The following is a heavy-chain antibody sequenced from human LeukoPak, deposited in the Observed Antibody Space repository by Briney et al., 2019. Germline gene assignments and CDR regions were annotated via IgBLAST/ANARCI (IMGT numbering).Heavy chain of an antibody. J-gene: IGHJ4*02. V-gene: IGHV3-72*01. Sequence: GGSLRLSRTASGFTFSVHYMDWVRQAPGKGLEWIGRVRDKPNSYSTEYAASVKGRFTILRDDSKNSLYLQMNSLKTEDTAVYYCGRAAYAHGLDYWGQGTLVTVSS. CDR2: VRDKPNSYST. CDR1: GFTFSVHY. CDR3: GRAAYAHGLDY.